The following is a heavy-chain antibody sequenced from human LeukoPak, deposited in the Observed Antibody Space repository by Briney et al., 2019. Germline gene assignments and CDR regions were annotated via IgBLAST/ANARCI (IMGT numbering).Heavy chain of an antibody. CDR3: ARDRGKLIDY. Sequence: GGSLGLSCAASGFTFSSYAMHWVRQAPGKGLEWVAVIWYDGSNKYYADSVKGRFTISRDNSKNTLYLQMNSLRAEDTAVYYCARDRGKLIDYWGQGTLVTVSS. D-gene: IGHD1-14*01. V-gene: IGHV3-33*08. CDR1: GFTFSSYA. J-gene: IGHJ4*02. CDR2: IWYDGSNK.